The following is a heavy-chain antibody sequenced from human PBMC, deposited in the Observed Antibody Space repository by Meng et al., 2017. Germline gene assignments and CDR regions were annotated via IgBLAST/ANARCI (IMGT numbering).Heavy chain of an antibody. CDR3: ARGVVYAISYFDY. V-gene: IGHV6-1*01. J-gene: IGHJ4*02. D-gene: IGHD2-8*02. Sequence: VHLQQSGPGLVKPPPTPPLTCAISGDSVSSNSAAWNWIRQSPSRGLEWLGRTYYRSKWYNDYAVSVKSRITINPDTSKNQFSLQLNSVTPEDTAVYYCARGVVYAISYFDYWGQGTLVTVSS. CDR1: GDSVSSNSAA. CDR2: TYYRSKWYN.